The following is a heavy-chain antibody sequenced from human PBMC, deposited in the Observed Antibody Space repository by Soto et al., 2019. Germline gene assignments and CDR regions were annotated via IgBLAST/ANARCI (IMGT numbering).Heavy chain of an antibody. V-gene: IGHV4-59*01. J-gene: IGHJ3*02. CDR3: ARGGAYCGGDCYPLVAFDI. CDR2: IYYSGST. Sequence: SETLSLTCTVSGGSINSYYWSWIRQPPGKGLEWIGYIYYSGSTNYNPSLKSRVTISVDTSKNQFSLKLSSVTAADTAVYYCARGGAYCGGDCYPLVAFDIWGQGTMVTVSS. D-gene: IGHD2-21*02. CDR1: GGSINSYY.